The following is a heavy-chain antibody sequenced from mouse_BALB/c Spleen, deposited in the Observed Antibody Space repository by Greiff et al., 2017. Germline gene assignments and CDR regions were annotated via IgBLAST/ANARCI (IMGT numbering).Heavy chain of an antibody. CDR2: IDPENGNT. V-gene: IGHV14-1*02. Sequence: VQLKESGAELVRPGALVKLSCKASGFNIKDYYMHWVKQRPEQGLEWIGWIDPENGNTIYDPKFQGKASITADTSSNTAYLQLSSLTSEDTAVYYCARYYDYDGAWFAYWGQGTLVTVSA. D-gene: IGHD2-4*01. J-gene: IGHJ3*01. CDR3: ARYYDYDGAWFAY. CDR1: GFNIKDYY.